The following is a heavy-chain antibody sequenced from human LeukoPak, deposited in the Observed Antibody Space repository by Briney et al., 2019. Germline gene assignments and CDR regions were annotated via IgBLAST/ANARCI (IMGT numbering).Heavy chain of an antibody. Sequence: PGGSLRLSCAASGFTFSSYWMHWVRQAPGKGLVWVSDINSDGTTTSYADSVKGRFTISRDNAKNTLYLQMNSLRAEDTAVYYCATSRSFDYWGQGTLVTVSS. CDR2: INSDGTTT. CDR1: GFTFSSYW. CDR3: ATSRSFDY. V-gene: IGHV3-74*01. J-gene: IGHJ4*02.